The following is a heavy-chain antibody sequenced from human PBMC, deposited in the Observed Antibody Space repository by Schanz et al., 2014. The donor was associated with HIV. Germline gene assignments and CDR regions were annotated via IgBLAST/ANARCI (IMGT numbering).Heavy chain of an antibody. CDR1: GFTFSRFG. J-gene: IGHJ4*02. V-gene: IGHV3-33*01. D-gene: IGHD2-21*01. CDR3: TREGNYYGGSVPGH. CDR2: IWYDGSNK. Sequence: QVQLVESGGGVVQPGRSLRLSCAASGFTFSRFGMHWVRQAPAKGLEWVAVIWYDGSNKYYADSVKGRFTISRDNSKNTLYLQMNSLRAEDTATYYCTREGNYYGGSVPGHWGQGALVSVSS.